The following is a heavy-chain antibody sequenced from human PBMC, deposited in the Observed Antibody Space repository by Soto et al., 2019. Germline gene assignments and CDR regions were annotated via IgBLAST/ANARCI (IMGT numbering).Heavy chain of an antibody. CDR2: IIPIFGTP. D-gene: IGHD6-13*01. CDR1: GGTFNSLA. Sequence: QVQLVQSGAEVKKPGSSVKVSCKTSGGTFNSLAITWVRQAPGQGLEWMGGIIPIFGTPNYAQKFQGRVTITADESTSTAYMELSSLRSDDTAVYFCAKAGGIHLTPFDPWGQGTLVTVSS. CDR3: AKAGGIHLTPFDP. V-gene: IGHV1-69*01. J-gene: IGHJ5*02.